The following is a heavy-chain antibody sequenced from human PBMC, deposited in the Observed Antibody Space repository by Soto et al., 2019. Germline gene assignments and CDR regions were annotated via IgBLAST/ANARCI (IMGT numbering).Heavy chain of an antibody. V-gene: IGHV3-53*04. CDR1: GFTVSSNY. CDR2: IYSGGST. CDR3: ARDRGLGSGAFDI. Sequence: VQLVESGGGLVQPGGSLRLSCAASGFTVSSNYMSWVRQAPGKGLEWVSVIYSGGSTYYADSVKGRFTISRHNSKNTLYLQMNRLRAEDTAVYYCARDRGLGSGAFDIWGQGTMVTVAS. J-gene: IGHJ3*02. D-gene: IGHD1-26*01.